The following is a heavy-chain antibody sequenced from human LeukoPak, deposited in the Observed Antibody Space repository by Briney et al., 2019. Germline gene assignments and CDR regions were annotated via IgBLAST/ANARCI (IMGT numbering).Heavy chain of an antibody. Sequence: GGSLRLSCAASGFTFSSYAMNWVRQAPGKGLEWVLVISGHGDTTYDADSVKGRFTISRDNSKNTMFLQMSSLRAEDTAIYYCAKAIDSRGYWYERGADYWGQGTLVTVSS. D-gene: IGHD3-22*01. CDR3: AKAIDSRGYWYERGADY. J-gene: IGHJ4*02. V-gene: IGHV3-23*01. CDR1: GFTFSSYA. CDR2: ISGHGDTT.